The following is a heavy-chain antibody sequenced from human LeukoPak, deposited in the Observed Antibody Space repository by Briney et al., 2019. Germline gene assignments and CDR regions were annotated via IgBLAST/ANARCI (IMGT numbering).Heavy chain of an antibody. Sequence: ASVKVSCKVSRYTHTELSMHWVRQAPGKGLEWMGGFDPEDGETIYAQKFQGRVTMTEDTSTDTAYMELSSLRSEDTAVYYCATHRGYYYDSSGYYGWGQGTLVTVSS. D-gene: IGHD3-22*01. CDR1: RYTHTELS. J-gene: IGHJ4*02. CDR2: FDPEDGET. V-gene: IGHV1-24*01. CDR3: ATHRGYYYDSSGYYG.